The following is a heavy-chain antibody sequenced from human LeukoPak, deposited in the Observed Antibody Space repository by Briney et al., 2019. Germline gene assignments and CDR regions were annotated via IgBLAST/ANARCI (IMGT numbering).Heavy chain of an antibody. V-gene: IGHV3-7*01. CDR2: IKQDGSEK. CDR1: GFTFSSYW. D-gene: IGHD3-10*01. J-gene: IGHJ4*02. CDR3: ARSDYYYGSGSYYTHDY. Sequence: PGGSLRLSCAASGFTFSSYWMSWVRQAPGKGLEWVANIKQDGSEKYYVDSVKGRFTISRDNAKNSLYLQMNSLRAEDTAVYYCARSDYYYGSGSYYTHDYWGQGTLVTVSS.